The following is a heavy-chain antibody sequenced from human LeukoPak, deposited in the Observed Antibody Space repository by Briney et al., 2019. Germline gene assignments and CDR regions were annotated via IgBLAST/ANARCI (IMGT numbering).Heavy chain of an antibody. CDR3: ARRGVVVASDAFDI. D-gene: IGHD3-22*01. CDR2: IYHSGST. Sequence: SGTLSLTCAVSGGSISSSNWWSWVRQPPGKGLEWIGEIYHSGSTNYNPSLKSRVTISVDKSKNQFSLKLSSVIAADTAVYYCARRGVVVASDAFDIWGQGTMVTVSS. CDR1: GGSISSSNW. J-gene: IGHJ3*02. V-gene: IGHV4-4*02.